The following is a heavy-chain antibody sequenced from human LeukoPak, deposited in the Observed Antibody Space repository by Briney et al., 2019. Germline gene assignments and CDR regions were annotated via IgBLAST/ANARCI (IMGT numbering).Heavy chain of an antibody. Sequence: ASVKVSCTASGYTFSNYYIHWVRQAPGQGLEWMGVNNASGGRTTYAQKFQGRVTMTRDTSTSTAYMDLSSLRSDDTAVYYCSRELGGSYFDYWGQGTLVTVSS. J-gene: IGHJ4*02. CDR3: SRELGGSYFDY. D-gene: IGHD1-26*01. CDR1: GYTFSNYY. CDR2: NNASGGRT. V-gene: IGHV1-46*01.